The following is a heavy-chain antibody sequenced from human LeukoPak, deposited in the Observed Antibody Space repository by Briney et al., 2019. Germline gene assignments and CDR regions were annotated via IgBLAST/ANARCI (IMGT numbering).Heavy chain of an antibody. CDR2: INSDGSST. J-gene: IGHJ6*02. CDR3: ARSYCSSTSCYFSDPYYYYGMDV. CDR1: GFTFSSYW. Sequence: GGSLRLSCAASGFTFSSYWMHWVRQAPGRGLVWVSRINSDGSSTSYADSVKGRFTIPRDNAKNTLYLQMNSLRAEDTAVYYCARSYCSSTSCYFSDPYYYYGMDVWGQGTTVTVSS. V-gene: IGHV3-74*01. D-gene: IGHD2-2*01.